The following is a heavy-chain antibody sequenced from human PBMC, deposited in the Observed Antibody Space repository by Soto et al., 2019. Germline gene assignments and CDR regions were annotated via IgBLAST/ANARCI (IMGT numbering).Heavy chain of an antibody. Sequence: QLQLQESGPGLVKPSETLSLSCSVSGDSIRNRNYYWAWIRQPPGKGLEWIVSRYDDASTFYNPSLKRRVTISIDTSKNQLSLKVTSVTSADTAVYYCARGLYLGPSGYYLDFWGQGTLVTVSS. V-gene: IGHV4-39*01. CDR2: RYDDAST. CDR1: GDSIRNRNYY. CDR3: ARGLYLGPSGYYLDF. D-gene: IGHD3-22*01. J-gene: IGHJ4*02.